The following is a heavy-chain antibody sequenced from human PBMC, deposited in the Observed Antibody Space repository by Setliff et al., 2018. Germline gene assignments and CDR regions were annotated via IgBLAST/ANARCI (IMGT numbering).Heavy chain of an antibody. Sequence: ETLSLTCTVSGGSISSSIYYWGWIRQPPGKGLEWIGSIYYSGSTYYNPSLKSRVTISVDTSKNQFSLKLSSVTAADTAVYFCAREPSPSDALDIWGQGTMVTVS. V-gene: IGHV4-39*07. CDR1: GGSISSSIYY. CDR3: AREPSPSDALDI. CDR2: IYYSGST. J-gene: IGHJ3*02.